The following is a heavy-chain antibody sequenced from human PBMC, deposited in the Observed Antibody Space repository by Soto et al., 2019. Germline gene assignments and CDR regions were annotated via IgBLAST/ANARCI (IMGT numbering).Heavy chain of an antibody. CDR1: GGTFSTYA. CDR3: AKTNAVYGVVKVKGWFDP. Sequence: PGGSLRLSCAASGGTFSTYAMSWVRQAPGKGLEWVSTVNGGGDRTYYGDSVKGRFTISRDNFKNTVFLQMSSLGAEHTAIYFCAKTNAVYGVVKVKGWFDPWGQGTLVTVSS. V-gene: IGHV3-23*01. CDR2: VNGGGDRT. D-gene: IGHD3-3*01. J-gene: IGHJ5*02.